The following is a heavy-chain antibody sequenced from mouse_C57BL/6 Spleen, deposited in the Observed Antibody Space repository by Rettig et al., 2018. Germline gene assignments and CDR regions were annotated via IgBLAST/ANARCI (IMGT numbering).Heavy chain of an antibody. CDR3: TRSDY. CDR1: GYTFTDYE. CDR2: IDPETGGT. V-gene: IGHV1-15*01. Sequence: GYTFTDYEMHWVKQTPVHGLEWIGAIDPETGGTAYNQKFKGKAILTADKSSSTAYMELRSLTSEDSAVYYCTRSDYWGQGTTLTVSS. J-gene: IGHJ2*01.